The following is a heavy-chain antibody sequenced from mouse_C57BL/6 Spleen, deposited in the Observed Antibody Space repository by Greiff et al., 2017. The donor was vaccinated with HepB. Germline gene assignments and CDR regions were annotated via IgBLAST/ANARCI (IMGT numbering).Heavy chain of an antibody. CDR2: IDPSDSET. CDR3: ARCYYGNYNWYFDV. Sequence: QVQLQQPGAELVRPGSSVKLSCKASGYTFTSYWMHWVKQRPIQGLEWIGNIDPSDSETHYNQKFKDKATLTVDKSSSTAYMQLSSLTSEDSAVYDCARCYYGNYNWYFDVWGTGTTVTVSS. J-gene: IGHJ1*03. CDR1: GYTFTSYW. V-gene: IGHV1-52*01. D-gene: IGHD2-1*01.